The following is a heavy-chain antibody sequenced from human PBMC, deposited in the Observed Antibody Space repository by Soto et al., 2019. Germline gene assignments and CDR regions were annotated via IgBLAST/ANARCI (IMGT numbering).Heavy chain of an antibody. CDR3: ARVSQQLEMDYNWFDP. J-gene: IGHJ5*02. D-gene: IGHD6-13*01. CDR1: GYTFTSYY. CDR2: INPSGGST. V-gene: IGHV1-46*03. Sequence: ASVKVSCKASGYTFTSYYMHWARQAPGQGLEWMGIINPSGGSTSYAQKFQGRVTMTRDTSTSTVYMELSSLRSEDTAVYYCARVSQQLEMDYNWFDPWGQGTLVTVPQ.